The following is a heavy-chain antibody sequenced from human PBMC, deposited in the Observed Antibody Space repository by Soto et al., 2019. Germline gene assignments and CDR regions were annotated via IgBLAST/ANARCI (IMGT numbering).Heavy chain of an antibody. D-gene: IGHD1-1*01. CDR3: ARSLTWNHPFDY. J-gene: IGHJ4*01. V-gene: IGHV4-30-2*01. CDR1: GGSISSGGYS. Sequence: SETLSLTCAVSGGSISSGGYSWSWIRQPPGKGLEWIGHIYYSGSTSHNPSLTSRVTFSIDMYKNQFSLKLSSVTAADTAVYYCARSLTWNHPFDYWGLGTLVTVSS. CDR2: IYYSGST.